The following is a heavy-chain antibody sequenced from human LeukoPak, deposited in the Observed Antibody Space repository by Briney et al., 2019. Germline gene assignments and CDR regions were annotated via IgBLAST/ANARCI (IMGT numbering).Heavy chain of an antibody. CDR2: IYYSGST. J-gene: IGHJ5*02. CDR1: GGSISSSSYY. Sequence: SETLSLTCTVSGGSISSSSYYWGWIRQPPGKGLEWIGSIYYSGSTYYNPSLKSRVTISVDTSKNQFSLKLSSVTAADTAVYYCARDITGTTGEAWFDPWGQGTLVTVSS. CDR3: ARDITGTTGEAWFDP. V-gene: IGHV4-39*02. D-gene: IGHD1-7*01.